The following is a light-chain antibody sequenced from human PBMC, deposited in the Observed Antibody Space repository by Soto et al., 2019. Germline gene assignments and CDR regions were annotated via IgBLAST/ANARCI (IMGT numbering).Light chain of an antibody. CDR3: HVWDSRSEHFV. Sequence: SYELTQPPSVSVAPGQTARITCGGNNIGSKNVHWYQQKPGQAPVRVVFDDSDRPSGISERFSGSNSGNTATLTISRVEAGDEADYFCHVWDSRSEHFVFGAGTKATVL. CDR2: DDS. CDR1: NIGSKN. V-gene: IGLV3-21*02. J-gene: IGLJ1*01.